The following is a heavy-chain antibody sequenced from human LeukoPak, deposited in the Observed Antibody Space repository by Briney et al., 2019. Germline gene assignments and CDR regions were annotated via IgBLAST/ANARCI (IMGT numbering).Heavy chain of an antibody. CDR3: AKGGRISAAVDF. CDR2: ISWNGAST. V-gene: IGHV3-9*01. CDR1: GFTFDDYP. J-gene: IGHJ4*02. D-gene: IGHD6-13*01. Sequence: GGSLRLSCAASGFTFDDYPMHWVRQAPGKGLQWVSSISWNGASTGYADSVKGRFTVSRDNAKDSLYLQMSSLRPDDTALYYCAKGGRISAAVDFWGQGTLVTVSS.